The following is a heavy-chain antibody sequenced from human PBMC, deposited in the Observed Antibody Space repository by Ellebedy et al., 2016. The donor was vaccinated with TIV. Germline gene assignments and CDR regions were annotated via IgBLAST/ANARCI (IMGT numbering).Heavy chain of an antibody. CDR1: GYSLSDYD. V-gene: IGHV1-8*01. D-gene: IGHD4-11*01. Sequence: AASVKVSCKASGYSLSDYDIMWVRQASGPGLKWMGWMNPNSGYAGYAQKFQGRVTLTRNTSTNPAYMEVSSLKSEDTAVYFCARGRGRLQYYYYYGMDVWGQGTTVTVSS. J-gene: IGHJ6*02. CDR3: ARGRGRLQYYYYYGMDV. CDR2: MNPNSGYA.